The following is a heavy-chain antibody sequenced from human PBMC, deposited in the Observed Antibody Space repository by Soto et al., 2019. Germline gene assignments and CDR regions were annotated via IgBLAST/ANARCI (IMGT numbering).Heavy chain of an antibody. CDR3: ARIGYSSSSFDY. CDR2: IKQDGSEK. V-gene: IGHV3-7*01. J-gene: IGHJ4*02. Sequence: GGSLRLSCAASGLIFTHYWMSWVRQAPGKGLEWVANIKQDGSEKLYVDSVKGRFSISRDNAKNSVYLQMNSLRAEDTAVYYCARIGYSSSSFDYWGQGVLVTVSS. D-gene: IGHD6-6*01. CDR1: GLIFTHYW.